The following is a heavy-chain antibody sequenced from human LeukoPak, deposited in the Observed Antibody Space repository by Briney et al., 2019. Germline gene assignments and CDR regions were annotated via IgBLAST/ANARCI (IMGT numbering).Heavy chain of an antibody. D-gene: IGHD2-2*01. V-gene: IGHV1-69*05. CDR3: ARDSALRAPYCSSTSCYRRVWFDP. CDR1: GGTFSSYA. Sequence: ASVKVSCKASGGTFSSYAISWVRQAPGQGLEWMGGIIPIFGTANYAQKFQGRVTITTDESTSTAYMELSSLRSEDTAVYYCARDSALRAPYCSSTSCYRRVWFDPWGQGTLVTVSS. J-gene: IGHJ5*02. CDR2: IIPIFGTA.